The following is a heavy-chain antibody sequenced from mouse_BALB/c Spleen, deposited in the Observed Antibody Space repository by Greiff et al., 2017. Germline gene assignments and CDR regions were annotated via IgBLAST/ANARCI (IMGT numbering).Heavy chain of an antibody. D-gene: IGHD4-1*01. CDR1: GFTFSDYY. V-gene: IGHV5-4*02. CDR2: ISDGGSYT. J-gene: IGHJ2*01. CDR3: ARGGEPNWDQGRYYFDY. Sequence: EVMLVESGGGLVKPGGSLKLSCAASGFTFSDYYMYWVRQTPEKRLEWVATISDGGSYTYYPDSVKGRFTISRDNAKNNLYLQMSSLKSEDTAMYYCARGGEPNWDQGRYYFDYWGQGTTLTVSS.